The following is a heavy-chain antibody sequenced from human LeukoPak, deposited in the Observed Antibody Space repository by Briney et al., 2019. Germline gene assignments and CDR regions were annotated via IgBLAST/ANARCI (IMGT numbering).Heavy chain of an antibody. Sequence: GGSLRLSCAASGFTFSNYAMSWVRQAPGKGLEWVSAISGGGGGTYADSVKGRFTISRDNPKNTLYLQMSSLRADDTAVYYCAKDPLSYGGHYFDYWGQGTLVTVSS. CDR1: GFTFSNYA. CDR3: AKDPLSYGGHYFDY. D-gene: IGHD4-23*01. CDR2: ISGGGGGT. V-gene: IGHV3-23*01. J-gene: IGHJ4*02.